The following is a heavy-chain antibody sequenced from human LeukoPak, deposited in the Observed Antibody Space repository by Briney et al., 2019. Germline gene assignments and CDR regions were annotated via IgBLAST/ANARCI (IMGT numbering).Heavy chain of an antibody. D-gene: IGHD6-25*01. CDR1: GFTFSSYA. CDR2: ISYDESKI. J-gene: IGHJ1*01. V-gene: IGHV3-30*03. CDR3: ARRPVAAEYFQH. Sequence: GGSLRLSCAASGFTFSSYAMHWVRQAPGEGLEWVAVISYDESKIYYADSVKGRFTISRDLSTNTLYLQMNSLTTEDTAMYFCARRPVAAEYFQHWGQGTLVTVSS.